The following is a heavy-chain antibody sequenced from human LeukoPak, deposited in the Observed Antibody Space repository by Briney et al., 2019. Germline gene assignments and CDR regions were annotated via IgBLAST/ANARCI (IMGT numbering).Heavy chain of an antibody. D-gene: IGHD4-17*01. CDR3: AKGEADYGGEDFDY. V-gene: IGHV3-30*07. CDR2: ISYDGSNK. J-gene: IGHJ4*02. Sequence: QPGRSLRLSCAASGFTFSSYAMHWVRQAPGKGLEWVAVISYDGSNKYYADSVKGRFTISRDNSKNTLYLQMNSLRAEDTAVYYCAKGEADYGGEDFDYWGQGTLVTVSS. CDR1: GFTFSSYA.